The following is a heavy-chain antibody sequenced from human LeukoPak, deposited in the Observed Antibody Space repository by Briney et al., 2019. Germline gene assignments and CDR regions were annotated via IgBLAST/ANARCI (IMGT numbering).Heavy chain of an antibody. J-gene: IGHJ4*02. V-gene: IGHV3-23*01. CDR3: AKKGGFTYGDPFDY. CDR1: GFTFSSYG. D-gene: IGHD5-18*01. Sequence: PGGSLRLSCAASGFTFSSYGMSWVRQAPGKGLEWVSAISGSGGSTYYPDSVKGRFTISRDNSRNTLYQQMNSLRAEDTAVYHCAKKGGFTYGDPFDYWGQGTLVTVPS. CDR2: ISGSGGST.